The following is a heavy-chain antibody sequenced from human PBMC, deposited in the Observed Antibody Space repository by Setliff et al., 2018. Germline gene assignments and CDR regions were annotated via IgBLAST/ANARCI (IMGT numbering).Heavy chain of an antibody. CDR1: GGSITTGGYY. CDR3: ARYSSPYYYMDV. V-gene: IGHV4-31*03. Sequence: SETLSLTCTVSGGSITTGGYYWSWIRQHPGEGLEWIGYIYHSGTTYYNPSLESRVRLSVDTSNSQFSLKLSSVTAADRAIYFCARYSSPYYYMDVWGKGTTVTVSS. D-gene: IGHD5-18*01. J-gene: IGHJ6*03. CDR2: IYHSGTT.